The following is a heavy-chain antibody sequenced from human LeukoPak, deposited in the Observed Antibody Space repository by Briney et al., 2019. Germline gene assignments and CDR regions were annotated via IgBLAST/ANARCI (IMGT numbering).Heavy chain of an antibody. CDR3: ARDKREGRWLQSYYYYYGMDV. Sequence: GASVKVSCKSSGGTFSSYATSWVRQVPGRGLEWMGGIIPIFGTANYAQKFQGRVTITADESTSTAYMELSSLRSEDTAVYYCARDKREGRWLQSYYYYYGMDVWGQGTTVTVSS. J-gene: IGHJ6*02. CDR1: GGTFSSYA. V-gene: IGHV1-69*01. D-gene: IGHD5-24*01. CDR2: IIPIFGTA.